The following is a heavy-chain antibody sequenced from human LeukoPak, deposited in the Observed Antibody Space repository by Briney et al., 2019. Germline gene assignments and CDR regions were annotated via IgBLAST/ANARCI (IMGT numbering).Heavy chain of an antibody. CDR2: MNPKSGDT. CDR3: ARGVLGYYYYYMDL. V-gene: IGHV1-8*01. CDR1: RSTFKTYD. D-gene: IGHD2-8*02. J-gene: IGHJ6*03. Sequence: ASVRVSCKASRSTFKTYDIIWVRQASGQGLEWMGWMNPKSGDTVCAETFQARVTMTRNISMNTAYMELSNLKSDDTAIYYCARGVLGYYYYYMDLWGEGTTVTVSS.